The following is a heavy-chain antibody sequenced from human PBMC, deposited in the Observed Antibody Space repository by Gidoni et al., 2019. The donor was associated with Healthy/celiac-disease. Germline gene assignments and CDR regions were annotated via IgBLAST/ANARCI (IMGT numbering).Heavy chain of an antibody. J-gene: IGHJ4*02. Sequence: DVQLVESGGFVVQPGGSLRLSCAASGFTFDDYTMHWVRQAPGKGLEWVSLISWDGGSTYYADYVKGRFTISRDNSKNALYLQMNSLRTEDTALYYCAKDLGSGGNSGLDYWGQGTLVTVSS. CDR3: AKDLGSGGNSGLDY. V-gene: IGHV3-43*01. D-gene: IGHD2-21*02. CDR1: GFTFDDYT. CDR2: ISWDGGST.